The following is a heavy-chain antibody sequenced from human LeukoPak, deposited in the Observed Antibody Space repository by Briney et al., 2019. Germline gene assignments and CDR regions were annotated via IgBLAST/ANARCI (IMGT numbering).Heavy chain of an antibody. D-gene: IGHD4/OR15-4a*01. Sequence: SVKVSCKASGGTFSSYAISWVRQAPGQGLEWMGRIIPIFGTANYAQKFQGRVTITTDESTSTAYMELSSLRSEDTAVYYCARATWYGGNPSGAFDIWGQGTMVTVSS. CDR2: IIPIFGTA. CDR1: GGTFSSYA. CDR3: ARATWYGGNPSGAFDI. V-gene: IGHV1-69*05. J-gene: IGHJ3*02.